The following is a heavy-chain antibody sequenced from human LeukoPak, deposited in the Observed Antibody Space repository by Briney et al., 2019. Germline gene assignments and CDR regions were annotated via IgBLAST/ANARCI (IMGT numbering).Heavy chain of an antibody. CDR2: ITGSGGNT. Sequence: QTGGSLRLSCAASGFIFSSYSMSWVRQAPGKGLEWVSVITGSGGNTYYADSVKGRFTISKDNSKNTVYLQMNSLRAEDVAVYYCAKCRSLSPASATNYWGQGTLVTVSS. V-gene: IGHV3-23*01. CDR1: GFIFSSYS. D-gene: IGHD2-15*01. CDR3: AKCRSLSPASATNY. J-gene: IGHJ4*02.